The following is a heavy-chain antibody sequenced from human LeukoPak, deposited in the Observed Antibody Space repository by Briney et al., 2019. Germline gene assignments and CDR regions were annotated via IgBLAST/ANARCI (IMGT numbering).Heavy chain of an antibody. V-gene: IGHV1-69*04. CDR2: IIPILGIA. Sequence: SVKVSCKASGGTFSSYAISWVRQAPGQGLEWMGRIIPILGIANYAQKFQGRVTITADKSTSTAYMELSSLRSEDTAAYYCARDIVVVVAATPYYYYGMDVWGQGTTVTVSS. CDR3: ARDIVVVVAATPYYYYGMDV. CDR1: GGTFSSYA. J-gene: IGHJ6*02. D-gene: IGHD2-15*01.